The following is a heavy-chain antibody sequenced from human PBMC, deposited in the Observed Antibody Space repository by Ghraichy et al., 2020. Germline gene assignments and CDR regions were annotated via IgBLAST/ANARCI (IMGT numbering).Heavy chain of an antibody. CDR3: AKSGGLGSIPTIQYWYFDL. D-gene: IGHD3-16*01. V-gene: IGHV3-23*01. CDR1: GFTFSSYA. Sequence: GGSLRLSCAASGFTFSSYAMSWVRQAPGKGLEWVSAISGSGGSTYYADSVKGRFTISRDNSKNTLYLQMNSLRAEDTAVYYCAKSGGLGSIPTIQYWYFDLWGRGTLVTVSS. CDR2: ISGSGGST. J-gene: IGHJ2*01.